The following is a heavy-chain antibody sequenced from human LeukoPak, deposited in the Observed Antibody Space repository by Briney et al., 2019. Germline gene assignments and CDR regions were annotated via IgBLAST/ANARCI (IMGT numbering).Heavy chain of an antibody. CDR1: GGSFSGYY. D-gene: IGHD5-24*01. CDR2: INHSGST. V-gene: IGHV4-34*01. J-gene: IGHJ4*02. Sequence: SETLSLTCVVYGGSFSGYYWSWIRQPPGKGLEWIGEINHSGSTNYNPSLKSRVTISVDTSKNQFSLKLSSVTAADTAVYYCARDGYNFRKRFDYWGQGTLVTVSS. CDR3: ARDGYNFRKRFDY.